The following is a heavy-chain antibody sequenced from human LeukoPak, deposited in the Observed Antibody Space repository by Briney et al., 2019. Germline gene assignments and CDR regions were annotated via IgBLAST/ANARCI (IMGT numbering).Heavy chain of an antibody. CDR1: GFTFDDYA. CDR2: ISWNSGSI. V-gene: IGHV3-9*03. D-gene: IGHD4-11*01. CDR3: AKAQDYSNYVGAFDI. Sequence: SLRLSCAASGFTFDDYAMHWVRQAPGKGLEWVSGISWNSGSIGYADSVKGRFTISRDNAKNSLYLQMNSLRAEDMALYYCAKAQDYSNYVGAFDIWGQGTMVTVSS. J-gene: IGHJ3*02.